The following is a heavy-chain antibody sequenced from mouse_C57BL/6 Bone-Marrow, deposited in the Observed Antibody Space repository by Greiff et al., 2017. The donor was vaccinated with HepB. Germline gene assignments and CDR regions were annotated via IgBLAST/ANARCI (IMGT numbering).Heavy chain of an antibody. CDR1: GFTFSDYG. CDR3: ARTITTYYYAMDY. Sequence: DVQLVESGGGLVKPGWSLKLSCAASGFTFSDYGMHWVRQAPEKGLEWVAYISSGSSTIYYADTVKGRFTISRDNAKNTLFLQMTSLRSEDTAMYYCARTITTYYYAMDYWGQGTSVTVSS. J-gene: IGHJ4*01. D-gene: IGHD2-4*01. CDR2: ISSGSSTI. V-gene: IGHV5-17*01.